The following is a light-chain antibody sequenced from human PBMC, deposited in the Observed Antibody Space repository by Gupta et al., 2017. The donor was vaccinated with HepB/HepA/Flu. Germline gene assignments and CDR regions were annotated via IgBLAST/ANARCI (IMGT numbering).Light chain of an antibody. CDR3: QQEYRLPTT. Sequence: IVLTQFPGTLSLSPGERATLSCRASQSVSSTYLAWYQRKPGQAPRLLIYGTSTRATGLADRISSSGSATDITLTISIRDPEDFVVYYCQQEYRLPTTFGHGTNVEIE. CDR2: GTS. J-gene: IGKJ3*01. CDR1: QSVSSTY. V-gene: IGKV3-20*01.